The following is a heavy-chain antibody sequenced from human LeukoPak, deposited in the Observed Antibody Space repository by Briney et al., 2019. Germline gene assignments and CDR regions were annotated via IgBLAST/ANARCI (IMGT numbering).Heavy chain of an antibody. Sequence: SETLSLTCTVSDDSISTYYWSWIRQPPGKGLEWIGYIYYSGSTNCNPSPKSRVTISVDTSKNQFSLKLSSVTAADTAVYYCAGGWIQPGAFDIWGQGTMVTVSS. J-gene: IGHJ3*02. CDR1: DDSISTYY. CDR3: AGGWIQPGAFDI. V-gene: IGHV4-59*01. CDR2: IYYSGST. D-gene: IGHD5-18*01.